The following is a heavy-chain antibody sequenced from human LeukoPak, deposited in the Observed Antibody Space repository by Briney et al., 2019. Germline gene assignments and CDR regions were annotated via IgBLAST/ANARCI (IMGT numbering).Heavy chain of an antibody. V-gene: IGHV3-48*01. Sequence: PGGSLRLSCAASGFTFSDYSMHWVRQAPGKGLEWVSYIGISSSSISYADSVKGRFTSSRDDAENSLYLQMNSLRAGDTAVYYCARVPITNGMDVWGQGTTVTVSS. D-gene: IGHD3-3*01. CDR1: GFTFSDYS. CDR2: IGISSSSI. CDR3: ARVPITNGMDV. J-gene: IGHJ6*02.